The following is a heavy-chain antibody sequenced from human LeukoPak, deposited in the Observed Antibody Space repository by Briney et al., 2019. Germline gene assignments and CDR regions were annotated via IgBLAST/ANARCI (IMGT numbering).Heavy chain of an antibody. Sequence: PGGSLRLSCAASGFTFSSYGMTWVRQAPGKGLQWVSTISVSGENTYYADSVKGRFTISRDISKSTLYLQMNSLRDEDTALYYCAKYGSGSYYNGLYWGQGTLVTVSS. CDR2: ISVSGENT. CDR3: AKYGSGSYYNGLY. J-gene: IGHJ4*02. V-gene: IGHV3-23*01. D-gene: IGHD3-10*01. CDR1: GFTFSSYG.